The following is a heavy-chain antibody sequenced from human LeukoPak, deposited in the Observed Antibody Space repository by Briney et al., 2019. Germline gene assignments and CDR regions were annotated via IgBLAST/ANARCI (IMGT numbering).Heavy chain of an antibody. CDR2: IYTSGST. CDR3: ARERGYSSSWTRWLDAFDI. CDR1: GGSISSGSYY. J-gene: IGHJ3*02. Sequence: SETLSPTCTVSGGSISSGSYYWSWIRQPAGKGLEWIGRIYTSGSTNYNPSLKSRDTISVDTSKNQFSLKLSSVTAADTAVYYCARERGYSSSWTRWLDAFDIWGQGTMVTVSS. V-gene: IGHV4-61*02. D-gene: IGHD6-13*01.